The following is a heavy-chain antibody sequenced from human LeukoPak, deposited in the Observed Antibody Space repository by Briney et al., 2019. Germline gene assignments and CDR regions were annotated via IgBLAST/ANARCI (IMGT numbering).Heavy chain of an antibody. CDR1: GGSISSGSYY. CDR3: ARATSSYFYYMDV. Sequence: PSETLSLTCTVSGGSISSGSYYWRWLRQPAETGLESVGRIYTSGSTYYNPSLKSRVTISADTSKNQFSLNVSSVTAADTAVYYCARATSSYFYYMDVWGKGTTVTISS. J-gene: IGHJ6*03. D-gene: IGHD5-12*01. V-gene: IGHV4-61*02. CDR2: IYTSGST.